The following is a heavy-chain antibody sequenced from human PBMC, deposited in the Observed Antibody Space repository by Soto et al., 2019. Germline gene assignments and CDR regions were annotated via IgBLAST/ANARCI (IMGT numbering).Heavy chain of an antibody. CDR3: ARRDRSGFSYWLDT. Sequence: SETLSLTCSVSGGSLSTMTYYWGWIRQPPGEGLEWIGTIYYVGSTYYNPSLKSRVTISVDTSKNQLSLKLTSVTAADTAVYYCARRDRSGFSYWLDTWGQGTLVTVSS. J-gene: IGHJ5*02. CDR1: GGSLSTMTYY. CDR2: IYYVGST. D-gene: IGHD3-22*01. V-gene: IGHV4-39*01.